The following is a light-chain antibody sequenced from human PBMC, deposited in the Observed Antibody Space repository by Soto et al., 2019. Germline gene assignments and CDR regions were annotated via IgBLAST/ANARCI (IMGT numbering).Light chain of an antibody. CDR2: GVF. CDR3: HQYAYSPRT. V-gene: IGKV3-20*01. J-gene: IGKJ1*01. Sequence: EIVLTQSPGTLSLSPGERATLSCRASRTVTGNYLVWYQQKPGQAPRLLIYGVFSRATGIPDRFSGSGSGTDFTLTISRLEPEDSAVYFCHQYAYSPRTFGQGTKVDIK. CDR1: RTVTGNY.